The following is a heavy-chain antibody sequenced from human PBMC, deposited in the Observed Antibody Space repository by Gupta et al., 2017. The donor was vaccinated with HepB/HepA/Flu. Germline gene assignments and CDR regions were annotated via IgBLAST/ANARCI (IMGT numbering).Heavy chain of an antibody. D-gene: IGHD3-10*01. J-gene: IGHJ4*02. CDR3: ARGPGGMVRGVII. Sequence: TISVDTSKNQFSLKLSSVTAADTAVYYCARGPGGMVRGVIIWGQGTLVTVSS. V-gene: IGHV4-34*01.